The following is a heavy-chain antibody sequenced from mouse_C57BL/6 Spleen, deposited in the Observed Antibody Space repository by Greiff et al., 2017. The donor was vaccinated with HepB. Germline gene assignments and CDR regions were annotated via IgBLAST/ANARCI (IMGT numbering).Heavy chain of an antibody. CDR2: ISYDGSN. Sequence: ESGPGLVKPSQSLSLTCSVPGYSITSGYYWNWIRQFPGNKLEWMGYISYDGSNNYNPSLKNRISITRDTSKNQFFLKLNSVTTEDTATYYCARDGSTAWFAYWGQGTLVTVSA. CDR3: ARDGSTAWFAY. CDR1: GYSITSGYY. V-gene: IGHV3-6*01. J-gene: IGHJ3*01. D-gene: IGHD5-1*01.